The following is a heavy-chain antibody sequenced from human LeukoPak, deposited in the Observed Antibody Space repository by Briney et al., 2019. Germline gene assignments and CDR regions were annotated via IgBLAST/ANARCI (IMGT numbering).Heavy chain of an antibody. CDR2: ICGSGDST. V-gene: IGHV3-23*01. J-gene: IGHJ4*02. D-gene: IGHD6-19*01. CDR1: GFIFSDYS. Sequence: PGGSLRLSCVASGFIFSDYSMDWVRQAPGKGLEWVSAICGSGDSTYYADSVKGRFTISRDNSKNTLYLQMNSLRAEDTAVYYCARRSGIAVAGAFDYWGQGTLVTVSS. CDR3: ARRSGIAVAGAFDY.